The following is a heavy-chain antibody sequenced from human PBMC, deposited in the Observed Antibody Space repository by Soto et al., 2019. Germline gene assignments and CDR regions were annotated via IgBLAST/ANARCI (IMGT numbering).Heavy chain of an antibody. CDR3: ARGWCGAAV. J-gene: IGHJ6*04. D-gene: IGHD3-10*01. V-gene: IGHV3-74*01. CDR2: IDNAGTDS. Sequence: EVQLVESGGGLVQPGGSLRLSCAASGFTLSGRSMHWVRQAPGKGLVWVSGIDNAGTDSTYADSVKGRFTSSRDNAKNMLYLQMTGLRVEDTAVYYCARGWCGAAVWGKGTTVTVSS. CDR1: GFTLSGRS.